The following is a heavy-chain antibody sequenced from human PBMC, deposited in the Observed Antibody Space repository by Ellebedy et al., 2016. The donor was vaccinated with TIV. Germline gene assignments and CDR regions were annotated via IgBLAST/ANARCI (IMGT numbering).Heavy chain of an antibody. D-gene: IGHD3-16*02. CDR3: AKRHDDYENVWGSYRYFDQ. CDR1: EFTVTSTY. V-gene: IGHV3-53*01. Sequence: GESLKISCAASEFTVTSTYISWVRQAPGKGLEWVSGITGGGGSTKYADSVKGRFTVSRDNSKSILYLQMNSLRPEDTAVYYRAKRHDDYENVWGSYRYFDQWGQGTLVTVSS. J-gene: IGHJ4*02. CDR2: ITGGGGST.